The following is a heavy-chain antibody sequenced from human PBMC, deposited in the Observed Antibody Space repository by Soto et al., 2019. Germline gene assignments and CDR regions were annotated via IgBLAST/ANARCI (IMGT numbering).Heavy chain of an antibody. CDR1: GGSITSITNHH. V-gene: IGHV4-59*08. D-gene: IGHD2-21*01. CDR3: ARLGAYYQSLDP. CDR2: ISYSGHT. Sequence: SETLSLTCTVSGGSITSITNHHCSWIRQPPGKGLEWIGYISYSGHTSYNPSLKNRVILSVDTSKNQVSLNLASVTASVTAVYYCARLGAYYQSLDPWGPGTLVTVSS. J-gene: IGHJ5*02.